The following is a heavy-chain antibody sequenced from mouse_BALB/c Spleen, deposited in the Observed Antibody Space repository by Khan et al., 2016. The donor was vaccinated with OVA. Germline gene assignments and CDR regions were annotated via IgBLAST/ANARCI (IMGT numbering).Heavy chain of an antibody. J-gene: IGHJ3*01. D-gene: IGHD1-1*01. CDR1: GFTFSTYG. Sequence: EVELVESGGDLVKPGGSLKLSCAASGFTFSTYGMSWVRQAPDKRLEWVATVSTGGSYTYYPDSVKGRFTISRDNAKNTLYLQMSGLRSEDTAMFYCTRLAYYYDSEGFAYWGKVTLVTVSA. CDR3: TRLAYYYDSEGFAY. V-gene: IGHV5-6*01. CDR2: VSTGGSYT.